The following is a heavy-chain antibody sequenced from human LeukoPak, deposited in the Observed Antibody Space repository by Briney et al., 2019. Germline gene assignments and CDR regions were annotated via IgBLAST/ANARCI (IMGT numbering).Heavy chain of an antibody. CDR2: INTNTGNP. V-gene: IGHV7-4-1*02. CDR3: AKESTGYSSGWYSFLPFFDY. J-gene: IGHJ4*02. D-gene: IGHD6-19*01. CDR1: GYTFTSYA. Sequence: ASVKVSCKASGYTFTSYAMNWVRQAPGQGLEWMGWINTNTGNPTYAQGFTGRFVFSLDTSVSTAYLQISSLKAEDTAVYYCAKESTGYSSGWYSFLPFFDYWGQGTLVTVSS.